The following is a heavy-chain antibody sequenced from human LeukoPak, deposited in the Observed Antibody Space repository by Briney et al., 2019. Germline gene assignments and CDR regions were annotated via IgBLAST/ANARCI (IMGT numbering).Heavy chain of an antibody. CDR2: ISYDGSNK. Sequence: SGGSLRLSCAASGFTFSSYAMHWVRQAPGKGLEWVAVISYDGSNKYYADSVKGRFTISRDNSKNTLYLQMNSLRAEDTAVYYCARSTDTTDYGDYVRPTGMDYWGQGTPVTVSS. D-gene: IGHD4-17*01. CDR3: ARSTDTTDYGDYVRPTGMDY. V-gene: IGHV3-30*04. J-gene: IGHJ4*02. CDR1: GFTFSSYA.